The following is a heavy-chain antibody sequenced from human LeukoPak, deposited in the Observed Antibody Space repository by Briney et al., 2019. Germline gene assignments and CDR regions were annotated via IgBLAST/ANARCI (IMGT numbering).Heavy chain of an antibody. CDR3: ARDVALLWFGEFDY. CDR2: INSDGSST. J-gene: IGHJ4*02. CDR1: GFTFSSYW. D-gene: IGHD3-10*01. V-gene: IGHV3-74*01. Sequence: GGSLRLSCAASGFTFSSYWMHWVRQAPGKGLVWVSRINSDGSSTSYADSVKGRFTISGDNAKNTLYLQMNSLRAEDTAVYYCARDVALLWFGEFDYWGQGTLVTVSS.